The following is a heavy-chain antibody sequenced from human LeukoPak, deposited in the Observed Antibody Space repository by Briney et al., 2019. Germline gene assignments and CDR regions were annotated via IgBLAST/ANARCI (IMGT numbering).Heavy chain of an antibody. D-gene: IGHD6-13*01. CDR2: INSDGSST. V-gene: IGHV3-74*01. CDR3: ARRIAAAAAPYYFDY. J-gene: IGHJ4*02. Sequence: QPGGSLRLSCAASGFTFSSYWMHWVRQAPGKGLLWVSRINSDGSSTSYADSVKGRFTISGDNAKNTLYLQMNSLRAEDTAVYYCARRIAAAAAPYYFDYWGQGTLVTVSS. CDR1: GFTFSSYW.